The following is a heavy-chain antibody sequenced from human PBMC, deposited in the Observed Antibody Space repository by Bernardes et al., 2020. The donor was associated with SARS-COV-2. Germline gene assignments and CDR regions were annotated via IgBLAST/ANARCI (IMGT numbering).Heavy chain of an antibody. V-gene: IGHV3-9*01. CDR3: AKDFGAMIVSFDI. D-gene: IGHD3-22*01. Sequence: GGSLRLSCAASGYTFDDYAMHWVRQAPGKGLEWVSGISWNSGTIGYVDSVKGRFTISRDNAKNSLYLQMNSLRPEDTALYYCAKDFGAMIVSFDIWGQGTMVTVSS. J-gene: IGHJ3*02. CDR1: GYTFDDYA. CDR2: ISWNSGTI.